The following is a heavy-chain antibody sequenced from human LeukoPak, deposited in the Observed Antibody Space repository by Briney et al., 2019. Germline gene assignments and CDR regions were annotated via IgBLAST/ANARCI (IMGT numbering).Heavy chain of an antibody. CDR3: ARDRNTDFWSGYYTNYYDY. Sequence: TGGSLRHSCAASGVTFSTYWMTWVRQAPGKGLEWVANIEQDGSEKYYVDSVKGRFTISRDNAKNSLYLQMNSLRAEDTAVYYCARDRNTDFWSGYYTNYYDYWGQGTLVTVSS. J-gene: IGHJ4*02. D-gene: IGHD3-3*01. CDR1: GVTFSTYW. V-gene: IGHV3-7*01. CDR2: IEQDGSEK.